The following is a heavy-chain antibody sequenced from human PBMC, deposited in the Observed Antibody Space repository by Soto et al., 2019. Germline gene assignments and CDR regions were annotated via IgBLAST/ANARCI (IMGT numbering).Heavy chain of an antibody. D-gene: IGHD2-15*01. CDR2: INHSGST. CDR3: ARVKIGYCSGGSCLKNNWFVP. Sequence: SGTLSLTCAVYGGSFSGYYWSRIRQPPGKGLEWIGEINHSGSTNYNPSLKSRVTISVDTSKNQFSLKLSSVTAADTAVYYCARVKIGYCSGGSCLKNNWFVPWGQGTLVTVSS. J-gene: IGHJ5*02. CDR1: GGSFSGYY. V-gene: IGHV4-34*01.